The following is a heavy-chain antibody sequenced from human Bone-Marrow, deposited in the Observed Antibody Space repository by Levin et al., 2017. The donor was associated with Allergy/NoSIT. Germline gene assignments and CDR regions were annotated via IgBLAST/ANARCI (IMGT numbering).Heavy chain of an antibody. CDR3: ARDVSFNGYTKGGAFDI. D-gene: IGHD5-18*01. J-gene: IGHJ3*02. CDR1: GFTFSSYS. CDR2: ISSSSSYI. Sequence: GGSLRLSCAASGFTFSSYSMNWVRQAPGKGLEWVSSISSSSSYIYYADSVKGRFTISRDNAKNSLYLQMNSLRAEDTAVYYCARDVSFNGYTKGGAFDIWGQGTMVTVSS. V-gene: IGHV3-21*01.